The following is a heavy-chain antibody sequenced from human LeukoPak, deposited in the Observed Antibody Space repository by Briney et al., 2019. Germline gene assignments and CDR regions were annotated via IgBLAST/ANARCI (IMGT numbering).Heavy chain of an antibody. CDR2: TNWDGTNT. CDR3: AKDRTKITGYEEWRY. J-gene: IGHJ4*02. Sequence: GGSLRLSCVASGFTFDDYAMHWVRQAPGKGLEWVCLTNWDGTNTLCAGSVKGRFTISRDNSKNTLYLQMNSLRAEDTAVYYCAKDRTKITGYEEWRYWGQGTLVTVSS. CDR1: GFTFDDYA. D-gene: IGHD5-12*01. V-gene: IGHV3-43D*03.